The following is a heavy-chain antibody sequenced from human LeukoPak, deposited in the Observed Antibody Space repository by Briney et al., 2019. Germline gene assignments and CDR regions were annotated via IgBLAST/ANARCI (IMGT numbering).Heavy chain of an antibody. CDR1: GFTFSSYA. D-gene: IGHD3-10*01. V-gene: IGHV3-23*01. CDR3: AKVPTSSGRSPYDY. CDR2: ISGSGGST. J-gene: IGHJ4*02. Sequence: GGSLRLSCAASGFTFSSYAMSWVRQAPGKGPEWVSAISGSGGSTYYADSVKGRFTISRDNSKNTLYLQMNSLRAEDTAVYYCAKVPTSSGRSPYDYWGQGTLVTVSS.